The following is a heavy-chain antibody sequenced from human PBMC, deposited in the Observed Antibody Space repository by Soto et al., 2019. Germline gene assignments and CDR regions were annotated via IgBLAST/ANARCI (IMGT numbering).Heavy chain of an antibody. D-gene: IGHD6-6*01. CDR2: IYYSGST. V-gene: IGHV4-59*01. CDR3: ARTRRSNYFDY. J-gene: IGHJ4*02. CDR1: GGSISSYY. Sequence: SSETLSLTCTVSGGSISSYYWSWIRQPPGKGLEWIGYIYYSGSTNYNPSLKSRVTISVDTSKNQFSLKLSSVTAADTAVYYCARTRRSNYFDYWGQGTLVTVSS.